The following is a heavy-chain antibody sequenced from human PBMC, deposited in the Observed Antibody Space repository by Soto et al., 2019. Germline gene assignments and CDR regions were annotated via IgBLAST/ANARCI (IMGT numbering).Heavy chain of an antibody. J-gene: IGHJ4*02. CDR2: ITGSGGGA. V-gene: IGHV3-23*01. CDR1: GFVFSDYV. D-gene: IGHD2-15*01. CDR3: AKRGGICSRGGNCFDY. Sequence: EVQLLDSGGGLVQPGGSLRLSCATSGFVFSDYVMSWVRQAPGKGLEWVSTITGSGGGAYYADSVKGRFTISRDNSRNTVFLQMNSLRAEDTAVYYCAKRGGICSRGGNCFDYWGQGTLVTVSS.